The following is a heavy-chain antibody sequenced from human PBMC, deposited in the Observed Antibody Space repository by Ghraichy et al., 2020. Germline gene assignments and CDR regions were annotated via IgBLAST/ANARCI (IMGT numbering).Heavy chain of an antibody. CDR3: ARRDCSGDTCYRYFDY. CDR1: GVSITINSYY. V-gene: IGHV4-39*01. D-gene: IGHD2-15*01. Sequence: SETLSLTCTVSGVSITINSYYWAWIRQPPGKGLEWIGSMYSGVNTYYNPSLKSRVTISVDTSRNQFSLNLSSMTAADTAVYYCARRDCSGDTCYRYFDYWARERWSPSPQ. CDR2: MYSGVNT. J-gene: IGHJ4*02.